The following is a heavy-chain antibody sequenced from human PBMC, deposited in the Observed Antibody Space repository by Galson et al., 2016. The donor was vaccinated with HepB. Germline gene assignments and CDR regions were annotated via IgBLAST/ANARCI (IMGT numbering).Heavy chain of an antibody. V-gene: IGHV3-23*01. J-gene: IGHJ5*02. Sequence: SLRLSCAASGFTFTNYAMTWVRQAPGKGLEWVSAITGSGGSTYYADSVKGRFTISRDNSKNTLFLQMNSLRAEDTAVYYCAKLRVPITIFGVVFIGGWFDPGGQGTLVTVSS. D-gene: IGHD3-3*01. CDR1: GFTFTNYA. CDR3: AKLRVPITIFGVVFIGGWFDP. CDR2: ITGSGGST.